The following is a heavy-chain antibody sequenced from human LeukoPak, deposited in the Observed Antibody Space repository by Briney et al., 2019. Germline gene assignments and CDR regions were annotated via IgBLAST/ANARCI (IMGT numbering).Heavy chain of an antibody. J-gene: IGHJ4*02. CDR2: FDPEDGET. V-gene: IGHV1-24*01. CDR1: GYTLTELS. D-gene: IGHD3-22*01. Sequence: GASVKVSCKVSGYTLTELSMHWVRQAPGKGLEWMGGFDPEDGETIYAQKFQGRVTMTEDTSTDTAYMELSSLRSEDTAVYYCARDLGWRDSSGSSDYWGQGTLVTVSS. CDR3: ARDLGWRDSSGSSDY.